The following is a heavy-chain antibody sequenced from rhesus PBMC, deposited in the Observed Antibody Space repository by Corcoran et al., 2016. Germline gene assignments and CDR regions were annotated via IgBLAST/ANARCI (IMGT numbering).Heavy chain of an antibody. V-gene: IGHV5S1*01. CDR1: GYSFTSSW. D-gene: IGHD6S26*01. CDR3: AKRDSSGWSFFDY. J-gene: IGHJ4*01. Sequence: EVQLVQSGAEVKRPGEALRISCTTAGYSFTSSWISWVRQMPGKGLEWMGNFYPGDSDTRYSPSFQGQVTISADKSISPTYLQWSSLKASDTATYYCAKRDSSGWSFFDYWGQGVLVTVSS. CDR2: FYPGDSDT.